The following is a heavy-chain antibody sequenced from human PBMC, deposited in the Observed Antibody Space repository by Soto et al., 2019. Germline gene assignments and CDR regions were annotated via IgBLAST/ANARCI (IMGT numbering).Heavy chain of an antibody. CDR1: GFAFSHAW. CDR3: TTGLGYFDY. CDR2: IKSKTYSGTT. V-gene: IGHV3-15*07. J-gene: IGHJ4*02. Sequence: EVQLVESGGGLVKPGGSLRLSCAASGFAFSHAWMNWVRQAPGKGLEWVGRIKSKTYSGTTDYAASVRGRFTISRDDSKNTLYLQMSSLKIEDTAVYYCTTGLGYFDYWGQGTLVTVSS.